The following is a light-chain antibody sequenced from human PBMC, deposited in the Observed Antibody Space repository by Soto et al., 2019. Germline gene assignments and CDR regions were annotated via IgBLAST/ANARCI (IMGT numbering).Light chain of an antibody. Sequence: EIVLTQSPATRSLSPGESATLSCRASQSFRNNYLAWYQQRPGQAPRLLIYGVSRRASGIPDRFSGSGSEADFTLTISRLEPEDSGVYYCQQYDSTPGFTFGGGTKVDIK. CDR1: QSFRNNY. V-gene: IGKV3-20*01. J-gene: IGKJ4*01. CDR3: QQYDSTPGFT. CDR2: GVS.